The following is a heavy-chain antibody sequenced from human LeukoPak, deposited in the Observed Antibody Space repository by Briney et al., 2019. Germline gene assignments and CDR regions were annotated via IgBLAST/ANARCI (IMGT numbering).Heavy chain of an antibody. J-gene: IGHJ4*02. Sequence: SETLSLTCTVSGGSISSYYWSWIQQPPGKGLEWIGNIYDRGSTKYNPSLKSRVTISVDTSKNQFSLRLSSVTAADTAVYYCARGRTFDNWGQGTLVTVSS. CDR1: GGSISSYY. CDR3: ARGRTFDN. V-gene: IGHV4-59*01. CDR2: IYDRGST.